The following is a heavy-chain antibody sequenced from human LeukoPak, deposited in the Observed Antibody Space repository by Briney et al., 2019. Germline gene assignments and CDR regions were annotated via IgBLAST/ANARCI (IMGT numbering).Heavy chain of an antibody. J-gene: IGHJ4*02. CDR1: GGSISSYH. CDR2: IYYSGST. D-gene: IGHD5-24*01. Sequence: SETLSLTCTVSGGSISSYHWSWIRQPPGKGLEWIGNIYYSGSTNYNPSLKSRATISAETSKNQFSLKLRSVTAADTAVYYCARSVPRRDGYNSNSVDYWGQGTLVTVSS. V-gene: IGHV4-59*08. CDR3: ARSVPRRDGYNSNSVDY.